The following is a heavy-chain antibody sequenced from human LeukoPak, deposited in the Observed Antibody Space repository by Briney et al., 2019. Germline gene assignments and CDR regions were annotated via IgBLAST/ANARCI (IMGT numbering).Heavy chain of an antibody. CDR2: ISSSSSYI. D-gene: IGHD2-2*01. J-gene: IGHJ6*02. CDR3: ARDYYCSSTSCYGMDV. V-gene: IGHV3-21*01. CDR1: GFTFSSYS. Sequence: GGSLRLSCAASGFTFSSYSMNWVRQAPGKGLEWVSSISSSSSYIYYADSVKGRFTISRDNAKNSLYLQMNSLRAEDTAVYYCARDYYCSSTSCYGMDVWGQGTTVPVSS.